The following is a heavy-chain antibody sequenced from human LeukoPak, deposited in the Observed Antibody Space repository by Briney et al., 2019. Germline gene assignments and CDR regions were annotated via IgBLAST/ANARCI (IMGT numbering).Heavy chain of an antibody. CDR3: ARGSRESLLWFGEGPYYYYYMDV. J-gene: IGHJ6*03. Sequence: ASVKVSCKASGYTFTSYFMNWVRQAPGQGLEWMGWISAYNGNTNYAQKLQGRVTMTRNTSISTAYMELSSLRSEDTAVYYCARGSRESLLWFGEGPYYYYYMDVWGKGTTVTISS. D-gene: IGHD3-10*01. CDR2: ISAYNGNT. CDR1: GYTFTSYF. V-gene: IGHV1-8*01.